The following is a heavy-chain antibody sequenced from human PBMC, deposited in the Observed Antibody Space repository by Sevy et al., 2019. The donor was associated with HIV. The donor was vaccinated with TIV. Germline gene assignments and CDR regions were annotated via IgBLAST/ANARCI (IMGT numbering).Heavy chain of an antibody. Sequence: GGSLRLSCAVSGFAVSDNCMSWVRQSPGKGLEWVAVIWYDGSNKYYADSVKGRFTISRDNSKNTLYLQMNSLRAEDTAVYYCARVRRSSSAYYYYYGMDVWGQGTTVTVSS. D-gene: IGHD6-13*01. CDR3: ARVRRSSSAYYYYYGMDV. J-gene: IGHJ6*02. CDR1: GFAVSDNC. V-gene: IGHV3-33*08. CDR2: IWYDGSNK.